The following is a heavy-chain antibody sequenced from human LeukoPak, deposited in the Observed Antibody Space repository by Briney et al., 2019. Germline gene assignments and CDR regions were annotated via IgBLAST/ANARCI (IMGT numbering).Heavy chain of an antibody. CDR1: GGSISSSSYY. D-gene: IGHD5-18*01. CDR3: ARDLRLVDTAMDYYYYMDV. CDR2: IYYSRST. V-gene: IGHV4-39*07. Sequence: PSETLSLTCTVSGGSISSSSYYWGWIRQPPGKGLEWIGSIYYSRSTYYNPSLKSRVTISVDTSKNQFSLKLSSVTAADTAVYYCARDLRLVDTAMDYYYYMDVWGKGTTVTVSS. J-gene: IGHJ6*03.